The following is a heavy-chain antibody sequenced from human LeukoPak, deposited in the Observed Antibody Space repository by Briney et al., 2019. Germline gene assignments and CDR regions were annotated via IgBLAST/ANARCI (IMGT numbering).Heavy chain of an antibody. CDR3: AREDYDILTGYYTFDY. Sequence: GGSLRLSCAASGFTFSSYWMSWVRQAPGKGLEWVANIKQDGSEKYYVDSVKGRFTISRDNAKNSLYLQMNSLRAEDTAVYYCAREDYDILTGYYTFDYWGQATLVTVSS. CDR2: IKQDGSEK. CDR1: GFTFSSYW. V-gene: IGHV3-7*03. D-gene: IGHD3-9*01. J-gene: IGHJ4*02.